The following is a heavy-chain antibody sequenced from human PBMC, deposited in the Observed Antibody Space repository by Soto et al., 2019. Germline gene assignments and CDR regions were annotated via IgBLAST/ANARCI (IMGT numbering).Heavy chain of an antibody. CDR3: ARVVRGVGVVNFFGWFDP. J-gene: IGHJ5*02. V-gene: IGHV1-69*13. D-gene: IGHD3-3*01. CDR2: IIPIYGTA. Sequence: SVKVSCKASGGTFSSYAVSWVRQAPGQGLEWMGGIIPIYGTASYAQKFQGRVTITADESTTTAYMELSSLRSDDTAVYYCARVVRGVGVVNFFGWFDPWGKGTLVTVSS. CDR1: GGTFSSYA.